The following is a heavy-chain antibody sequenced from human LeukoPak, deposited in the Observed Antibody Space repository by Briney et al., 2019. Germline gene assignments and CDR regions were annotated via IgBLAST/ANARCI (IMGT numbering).Heavy chain of an antibody. J-gene: IGHJ5*02. CDR1: GGSFSGYY. CDR2: INHSGST. CDR3: ARGNPYKLLLRPQSNWFDP. D-gene: IGHD2-15*01. Sequence: SETLSLTCAVYGGSFSGYYRSWIRQPPGKGLEWVGEINHSGSTNYNPSLKSRVTISVDTSKSQLSLKLNSVTAANTAVYYCARGNPYKLLLRPQSNWFDPWGQGTLVTVSS. V-gene: IGHV4-34*01.